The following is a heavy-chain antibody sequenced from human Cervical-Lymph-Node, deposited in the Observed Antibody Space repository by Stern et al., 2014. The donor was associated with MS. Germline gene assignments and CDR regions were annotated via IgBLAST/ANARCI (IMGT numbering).Heavy chain of an antibody. CDR1: GGTFSSYA. Sequence: VQLEESGAEVKKPGSSVKVSCKASGGTFSSYAISWVRQAPGQGLEWMGGIIPIFGTANYAQKFQGRVTITADESTSTAYMELSSLRSEDTAVYYCASRPLGQLAAPYFDYWGQGTLVTVSS. CDR3: ASRPLGQLAAPYFDY. V-gene: IGHV1-69*01. J-gene: IGHJ4*02. D-gene: IGHD6-19*01. CDR2: IIPIFGTA.